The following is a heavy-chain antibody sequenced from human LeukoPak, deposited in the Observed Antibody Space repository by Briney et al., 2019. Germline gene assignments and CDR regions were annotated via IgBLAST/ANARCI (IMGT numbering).Heavy chain of an antibody. Sequence: GGSLRLSCAASGFTFSGSAMHWVRQASGKGLEWVGRIRSKADNYATAYAASVKGRFTISRDTSKNTLYLQMNSLRPEDTALYFCAIGADYCFPNWGQGTLVTVSS. V-gene: IGHV3-73*01. CDR1: GFTFSGSA. D-gene: IGHD2/OR15-2a*01. J-gene: IGHJ4*02. CDR2: IRSKADNYAT. CDR3: AIGADYCFPN.